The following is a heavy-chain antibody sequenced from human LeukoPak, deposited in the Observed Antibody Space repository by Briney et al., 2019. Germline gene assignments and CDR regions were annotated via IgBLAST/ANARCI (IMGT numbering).Heavy chain of an antibody. Sequence: GGSLGLSCAASGFTFSTYGMTWVRQAPGKGLEWVSAVSGGDVHTYYADSVKGRVTISRDNSRNTLYLQMNSLRPEDTAVYYCATSRGYTDYWGQGTLVTVSS. CDR2: VSGGDVHT. J-gene: IGHJ4*02. CDR3: ATSRGYTDY. V-gene: IGHV3-23*01. D-gene: IGHD6-25*01. CDR1: GFTFSTYG.